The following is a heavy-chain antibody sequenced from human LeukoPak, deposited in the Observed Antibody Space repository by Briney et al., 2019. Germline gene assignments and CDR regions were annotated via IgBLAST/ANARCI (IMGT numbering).Heavy chain of an antibody. CDR1: GFTFSSYA. J-gene: IGHJ5*02. D-gene: IGHD6-19*01. V-gene: IGHV3-30-3*01. Sequence: GGSLRLSCAASGFTFSSYAMHWVRQAPGKGLEWVAVISYDGSNKYYADSVKGRFTISRDNSKNTLYLQMNSLRAEDTAVYYCARGAGIAVAGTLSWFDPWGQGTLATVSS. CDR3: ARGAGIAVAGTLSWFDP. CDR2: ISYDGSNK.